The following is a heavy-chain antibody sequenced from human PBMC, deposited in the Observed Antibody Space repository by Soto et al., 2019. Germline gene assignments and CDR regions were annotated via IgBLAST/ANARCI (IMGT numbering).Heavy chain of an antibody. CDR1: GYKLTSSW. J-gene: IGHJ4*02. Sequence: PVESLIISFRTSGYKLTSSWIAWVRQMPGKGLEWMGIIFPGDSDTRYSPSFQGQFTISADKSISTAYLQWSSLKASDTAMYYCASLNDGYYYDSSGYYLDYWRQGTLVTVSS. CDR3: ASLNDGYYYDSSGYYLDY. CDR2: IFPGDSDT. V-gene: IGHV5-51*03. D-gene: IGHD3-22*01.